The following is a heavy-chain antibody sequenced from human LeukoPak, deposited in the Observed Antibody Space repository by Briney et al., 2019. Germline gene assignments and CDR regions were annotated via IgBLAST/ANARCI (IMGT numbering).Heavy chain of an antibody. Sequence: ASVKVSCKASGYTFSGYYIHWVRQAPGQGLEWMGWMNPNSGATNNAQKFQGRVTLSRDPSISTAYMELSKLRSDDTAVYYCARSGITTIPNFDYWGQGTLVTVSS. CDR3: ARSGITTIPNFDY. CDR1: GYTFSGYY. D-gene: IGHD5-12*01. CDR2: MNPNSGAT. V-gene: IGHV1-2*02. J-gene: IGHJ4*02.